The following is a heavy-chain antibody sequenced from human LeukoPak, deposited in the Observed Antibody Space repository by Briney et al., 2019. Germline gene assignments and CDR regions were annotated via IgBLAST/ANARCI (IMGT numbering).Heavy chain of an antibody. CDR3: ARIVVVPAAIGP. D-gene: IGHD2-2*01. Sequence: GGSLRLSCAASGFTISSYAMSWVRQAPGNGLERVSAISGSGGSTYYADSVKGRFTISRDNSKNTLYLQMNSLRAEDTAVYYCARIVVVPAAIGPWGQGTLVTVSS. V-gene: IGHV3-23*01. CDR2: ISGSGGST. J-gene: IGHJ5*02. CDR1: GFTISSYA.